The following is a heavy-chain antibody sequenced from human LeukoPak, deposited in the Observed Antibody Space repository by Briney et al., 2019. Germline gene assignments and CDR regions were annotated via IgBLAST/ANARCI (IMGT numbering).Heavy chain of an antibody. J-gene: IGHJ6*02. CDR1: GFPFSSYW. D-gene: IGHD3-16*01. V-gene: IGHV3-7*03. CDR2: INHNGNVN. CDR3: ARGGGLDI. Sequence: GGSLRLSCAASGFPFSSYWMNWARQAPGKGLEWVASINHNGNVNYYVDSVKGRFTISRDNAKNSLYLQMSNLRAEDTAVYFCARGGGLDIWGQGATVTVSS.